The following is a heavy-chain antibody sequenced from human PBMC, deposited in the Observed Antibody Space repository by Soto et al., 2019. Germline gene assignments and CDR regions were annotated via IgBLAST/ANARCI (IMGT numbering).Heavy chain of an antibody. CDR3: ANTYYHIFTGYTSYSMDV. J-gene: IGHJ6*02. D-gene: IGHD3-9*01. Sequence: VQLLESGGGLVQPGGSLRLSCAASGFTFSSYAMSWVRQAPGKGLEWVSAISGSGGSTYYPDSVKGRFTITRDNSKTTQYMQMNSLRAEDTAVYYCANTYYHIFTGYTSYSMDVWGQGTTVTVSS. CDR1: GFTFSSYA. CDR2: ISGSGGST. V-gene: IGHV3-23*01.